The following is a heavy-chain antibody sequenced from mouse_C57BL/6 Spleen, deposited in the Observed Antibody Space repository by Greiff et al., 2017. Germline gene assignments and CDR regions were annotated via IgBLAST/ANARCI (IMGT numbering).Heavy chain of an antibody. CDR3: ASEGSSYEGYAMDY. CDR2: INPSNGGT. D-gene: IGHD1-1*01. J-gene: IGHJ4*01. CDR1: GFTFNSYW. V-gene: IGHV1-53*01. Sequence: QVQLQQPGTELVKPGASVKLSCTASGFTFNSYWMHWVKQRPGQGLEWIGNINPSNGGTKYNEKFKGKATLTVDKSSSTAYMQLSSLTSEDTAVYYCASEGSSYEGYAMDYWGQGTSVTVSS.